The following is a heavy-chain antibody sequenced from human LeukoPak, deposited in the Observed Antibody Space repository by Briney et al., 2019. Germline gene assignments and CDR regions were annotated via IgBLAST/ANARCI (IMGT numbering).Heavy chain of an antibody. CDR3: ARDPYYYDSSGYLLGNSYYFDY. Sequence: PGGSLRLSCAASGFTFDDYGMSWVRQAPGKGLEWVSGINWNGGSTGYADSVKGRFTISRDNAKNSLYLQMNSLRAEDTALYYCARDPYYYDSSGYLLGNSYYFDYWGQGTLVTVSS. CDR1: GFTFDDYG. CDR2: INWNGGST. J-gene: IGHJ4*02. V-gene: IGHV3-20*04. D-gene: IGHD3-22*01.